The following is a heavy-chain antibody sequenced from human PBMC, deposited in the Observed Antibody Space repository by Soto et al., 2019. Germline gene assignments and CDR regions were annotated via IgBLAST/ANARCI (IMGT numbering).Heavy chain of an antibody. V-gene: IGHV3-33*06. Sequence: PGGSLRLSCAASGFIFSSYGMHWVRQAPGKGLEWVAGIWYDGSNTFYSDAVKGRFSISRDNSKNTVDLQMNSLRAEDTAVYYCAKSIAVASGWLDPWGQGIQVTVSS. CDR3: AKSIAVASGWLDP. CDR2: IWYDGSNT. J-gene: IGHJ5*02. D-gene: IGHD6-19*01. CDR1: GFIFSSYG.